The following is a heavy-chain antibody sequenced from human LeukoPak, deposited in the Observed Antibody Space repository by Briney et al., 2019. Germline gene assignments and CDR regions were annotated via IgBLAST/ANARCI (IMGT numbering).Heavy chain of an antibody. CDR1: GGTLSSYA. CDR2: ILPIFGTA. J-gene: IGHJ6*03. D-gene: IGHD3-3*01. V-gene: IGHV1-69*05. CDR3: ARGPFWSGYYTPGYYYYYMDV. Sequence: SVTVSCKASGGTLSSYATSWVREAPGQGLEWMGGILPIFGTANYAQKSQGRVTITTDESTSTAYMELSSLSSEDTAVYYCARGPFWSGYYTPGYYYYYMDVWGKGTTVTVSS.